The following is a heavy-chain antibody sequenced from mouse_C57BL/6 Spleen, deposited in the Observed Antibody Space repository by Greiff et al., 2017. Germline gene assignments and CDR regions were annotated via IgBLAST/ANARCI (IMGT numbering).Heavy chain of an antibody. CDR1: GYTFTSYG. CDR3: ARWKLPLAMDY. D-gene: IGHD1-3*01. Sequence: LEESGAELARPGASVKLSCKASGYTFTSYGISWVKQRTGQGLEWIGEIYPRSGNTYYNEKFKGKATLTADKSSSTAYMELRSLTSEDSAVYFCARWKLPLAMDYWGQGTSVTVSS. V-gene: IGHV1-81*01. J-gene: IGHJ4*01. CDR2: IYPRSGNT.